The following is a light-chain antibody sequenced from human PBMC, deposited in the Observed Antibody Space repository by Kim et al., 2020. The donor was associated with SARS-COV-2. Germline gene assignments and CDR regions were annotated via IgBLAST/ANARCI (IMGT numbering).Light chain of an antibody. CDR2: YDS. J-gene: IGLJ2*01. CDR1: NIGSKS. Sequence: APGKTAINSCGGNNIGSKSVRWVQQETGQAPVLVIFYDSDRPSRIPERFSGSNSGNTATLNISGVAAGDEADYYCQVWDSSSDQVVFGGGTQLTVL. CDR3: QVWDSSSDQVV. V-gene: IGLV3-21*04.